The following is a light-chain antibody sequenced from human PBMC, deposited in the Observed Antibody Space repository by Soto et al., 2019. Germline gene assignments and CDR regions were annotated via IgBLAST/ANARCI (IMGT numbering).Light chain of an antibody. V-gene: IGLV2-14*01. J-gene: IGLJ2*01. Sequence: QSALAQPASVSGSPGQSITISCAGHNRDVGGYNYVSWYQQYPGKAPKLIIYEVTYRPSGVSNRFSGSKSGNTASLTISGLQAEDEADYYCSSYSSSSALDVIFGGGTKLTVL. CDR1: NRDVGGYNY. CDR2: EVT. CDR3: SSYSSSSALDVI.